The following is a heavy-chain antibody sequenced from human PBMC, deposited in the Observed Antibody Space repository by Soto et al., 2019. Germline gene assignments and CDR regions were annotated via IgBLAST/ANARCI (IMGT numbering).Heavy chain of an antibody. D-gene: IGHD2-15*01. CDR3: ARDLGGWPDY. CDR1: GYTCTSYA. J-gene: IGHJ4*02. Sequence: ASVKVSGKASGYTCTSYAMHGVRQAPGQRLEWMGWINAGNGNTKYSQKFQGRVTITRDTSASTAYMELSSLRSEDTAVYYCARDLGGWPDYWGQGTLVTAPQ. V-gene: IGHV1-3*01. CDR2: INAGNGNT.